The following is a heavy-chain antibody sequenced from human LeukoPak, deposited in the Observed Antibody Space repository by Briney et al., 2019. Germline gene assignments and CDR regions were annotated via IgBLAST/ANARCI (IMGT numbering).Heavy chain of an antibody. CDR2: INPSGGST. D-gene: IGHD3-10*01. Sequence: VASVKVSCKASGYTFTSYYMHWVRQAPGQGLEWMGIINPSGGSTSYAQKFQGRVTMTRDTSTSTVYMELSSLRSEDTAVYYCARGGISGSYYNRGFDYWGQGTLVTVSS. J-gene: IGHJ4*02. V-gene: IGHV1-46*01. CDR3: ARGGISGSYYNRGFDY. CDR1: GYTFTSYY.